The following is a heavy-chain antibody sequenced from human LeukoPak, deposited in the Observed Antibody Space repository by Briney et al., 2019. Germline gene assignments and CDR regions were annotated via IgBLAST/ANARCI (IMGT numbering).Heavy chain of an antibody. CDR3: ARTYCSSSTCYDFIDY. Sequence: PGRSLRLSCAASGFTFSSYGMHWVRQAPGKGLEWVAVIWNDGSHEYYADSVKGRFTISRDNSRNTLYLQMNSLRAEDTALYYCARTYCSSSTCYDFIDYWGQGTLVTVSS. D-gene: IGHD2-2*01. J-gene: IGHJ4*02. V-gene: IGHV3-33*01. CDR2: IWNDGSHE. CDR1: GFTFSSYG.